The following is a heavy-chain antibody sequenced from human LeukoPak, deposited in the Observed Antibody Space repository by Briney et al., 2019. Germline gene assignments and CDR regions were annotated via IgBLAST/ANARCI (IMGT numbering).Heavy chain of an antibody. V-gene: IGHV3-23*01. CDR2: ISADAGST. J-gene: IGHJ4*02. CDR1: GFSFGNYA. Sequence: GGSLRLSCAASGFSFGNYAMKWVRQAPGKGLEWVSSISADAGSTYYADSVRGRFTISRDNSKNTLNLQMSSLRAEDTAIYYCTKGSGFSYGSSRFDSWGQGTLVTVSS. CDR3: TKGSGFSYGSSRFDS. D-gene: IGHD5-18*01.